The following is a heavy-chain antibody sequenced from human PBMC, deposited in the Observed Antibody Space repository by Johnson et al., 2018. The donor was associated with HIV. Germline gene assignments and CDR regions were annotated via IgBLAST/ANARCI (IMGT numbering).Heavy chain of an antibody. CDR3: ARVVGQLLWFGELLEDDAFDI. Sequence: EQLVESGGGLVQPGGSLRLSCAASGFTFSSYWMHWVRQAPGKGLVWVSRINTDGSSTSYADSVKGRFTISRDNAKNTLYLQMNSLRDEDTAVYYCARVVGQLLWFGELLEDDAFDIWGQGTMVTVSS. CDR2: INTDGSST. CDR1: GFTFSSYW. V-gene: IGHV3-74*02. D-gene: IGHD3-10*01. J-gene: IGHJ3*02.